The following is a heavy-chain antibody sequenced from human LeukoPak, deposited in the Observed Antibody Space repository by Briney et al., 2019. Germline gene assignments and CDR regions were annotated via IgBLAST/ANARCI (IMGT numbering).Heavy chain of an antibody. J-gene: IGHJ4*02. CDR3: TKVRSGSSSWALRVFDY. Sequence: GGSLRLSCPVSGFTFSSEAMGWVRQLPGGGLEWVSTISPAGGTTYYAESMKGRFTISRDNSKSTLYLQMNSLRVEDTAVYYCTKVRSGSSSWALRVFDYWGQGALVTVSS. D-gene: IGHD6-13*01. CDR2: ISPAGGTT. V-gene: IGHV3-23*01. CDR1: GFTFSSEA.